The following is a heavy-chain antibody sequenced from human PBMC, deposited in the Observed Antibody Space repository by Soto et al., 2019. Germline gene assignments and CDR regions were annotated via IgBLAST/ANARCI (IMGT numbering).Heavy chain of an antibody. D-gene: IGHD5-12*01. CDR1: GFTVSNNY. CDR3: ARLDGYDHYFDY. J-gene: IGHJ4*02. Sequence: TGGSLRLSCAASGFTVSNNYMSWVRQGPGKGLEWVSIIYNVGNTKYADSVKGRFTISRDDSKNTIYLQMNSLRPEDTAVYYCARLDGYDHYFDYWGQGALVTVSS. CDR2: IYNVGNT. V-gene: IGHV3-66*04.